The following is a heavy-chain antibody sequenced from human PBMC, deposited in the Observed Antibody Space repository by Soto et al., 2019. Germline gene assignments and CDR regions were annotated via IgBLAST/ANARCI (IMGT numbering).Heavy chain of an antibody. CDR3: ARDYSNFNSYYYYGMDV. Sequence: PSETLSLTCTVSGGSISSGGYYRSWIRQHPGKGLEWIGYIYYSGSTYYNPSLKSRVTISVDTSKNQFSLKLSSVTAADTAVYYCARDYSNFNSYYYYGMDVWGQGTTVTVSS. V-gene: IGHV4-31*03. CDR2: IYYSGST. CDR1: GGSISSGGYY. D-gene: IGHD4-4*01. J-gene: IGHJ6*02.